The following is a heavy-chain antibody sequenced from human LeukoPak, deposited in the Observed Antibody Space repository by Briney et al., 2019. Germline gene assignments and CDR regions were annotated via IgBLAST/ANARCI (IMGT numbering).Heavy chain of an antibody. V-gene: IGHV4-4*07. J-gene: IGHJ5*02. CDR3: ARTEGWFDP. CDR1: GGPINNYY. D-gene: IGHD2-21*02. CDR2: IYTSGST. Sequence: SEALSLPCTVSGGPINNYYWNWIRQPAGEGLEWIGRIYTSGSTNYNPSLKSRVTMSVDTSKNQFSLKLSSVTAADTAVYYCARTEGWFDPWGQGTLVTVSS.